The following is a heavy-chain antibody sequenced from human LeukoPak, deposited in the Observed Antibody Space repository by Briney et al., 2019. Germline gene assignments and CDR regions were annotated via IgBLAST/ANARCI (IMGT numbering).Heavy chain of an antibody. V-gene: IGHV3-21*01. CDR3: VGGDSREL. D-gene: IGHD3-22*01. CDR1: GFTFNTYT. J-gene: IGHJ4*02. CDR2: IGRSSIDK. Sequence: AGSPRLSCTASGFTFNTYTMNWVRQAPGKGPEWISSIGRSSIDKYYADSVRGRFTISRDNAKNSLYVQMSSLRVEDTAVYYCVGGDSRELWGQGTLVTVSS.